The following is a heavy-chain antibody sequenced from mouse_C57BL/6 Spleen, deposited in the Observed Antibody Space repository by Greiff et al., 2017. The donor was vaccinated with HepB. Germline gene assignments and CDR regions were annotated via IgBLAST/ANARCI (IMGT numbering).Heavy chain of an antibody. J-gene: IGHJ4*01. CDR3: ARWDDGYHAYYAMDY. Sequence: EVKLVESGPELVKPGASVKISCKASGYSFTGYYMHWVKQSHGNILDWIGYIYPYNGVSSYNQKFKGKATLTVDKSSSTAYMELRSLTSEDSAVYYCARWDDGYHAYYAMDYWGQGTSVTVSS. CDR1: GYSFTGYY. CDR2: IYPYNGVS. D-gene: IGHD2-3*01. V-gene: IGHV1-31*01.